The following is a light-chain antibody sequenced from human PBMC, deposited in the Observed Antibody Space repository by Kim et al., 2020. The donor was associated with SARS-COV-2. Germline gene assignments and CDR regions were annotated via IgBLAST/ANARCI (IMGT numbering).Light chain of an antibody. Sequence: VSPGQTSNVTCCGDRLGRKFVYWEQQKPGPSPVLVMYENERRPSGIPERFSGSNSGNTATLTISGTQTIDEADYYCQAWDTSTGVFGAGTKVTVL. CDR3: QAWDTSTGV. J-gene: IGLJ1*01. CDR2: ENE. V-gene: IGLV3-1*01. CDR1: RLGRKF.